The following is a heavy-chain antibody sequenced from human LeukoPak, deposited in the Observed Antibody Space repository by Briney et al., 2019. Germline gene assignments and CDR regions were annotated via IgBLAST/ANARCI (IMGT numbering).Heavy chain of an antibody. CDR3: ARPGATVTRISSFDM. Sequence: GGSLRLSCAASGFTFSSYAIHWVRQAPGKGLEWVAVISFHGTDTFYADSVKGRFTISRDNSKNTLYLQMNSLRGDDTAVYYCARPGATVTRISSFDMWGQGTMVTVSS. V-gene: IGHV3-30*04. D-gene: IGHD4-11*01. CDR2: ISFHGTDT. J-gene: IGHJ3*02. CDR1: GFTFSSYA.